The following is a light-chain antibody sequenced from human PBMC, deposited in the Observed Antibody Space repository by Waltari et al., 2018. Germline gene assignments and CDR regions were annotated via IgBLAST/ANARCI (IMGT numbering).Light chain of an antibody. CDR1: PSLSSSY. J-gene: IGKJ1*01. V-gene: IGKV3-20*01. Sequence: EIVLTQSPGTLSLSPGERATLSCRASPSLSSSYLAWYQQKPGQAPRLLIFDASSRATGIPDRFSGSGSGTDFTLTINRLEPEDFAVYYCQQYDASSPTFGQGTKVDIK. CDR3: QQYDASSPT. CDR2: DAS.